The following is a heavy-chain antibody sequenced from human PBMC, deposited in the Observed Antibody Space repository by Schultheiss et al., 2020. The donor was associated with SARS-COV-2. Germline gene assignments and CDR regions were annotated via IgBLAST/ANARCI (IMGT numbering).Heavy chain of an antibody. Sequence: GGSLRLSCAASGFTFSSYSMNWVRQAPGKGLEWVSSISSSSSYIYYADSVKGRFTISRNNAKNSLYLQMNSLRAEDTAVYYCARNVFIGGSYYYYGMDVWGQETTVTVSS. CDR3: ARNVFIGGSYYYYGMDV. V-gene: IGHV3-21*01. J-gene: IGHJ6*02. D-gene: IGHD1-26*01. CDR1: GFTFSSYS. CDR2: ISSSSSYI.